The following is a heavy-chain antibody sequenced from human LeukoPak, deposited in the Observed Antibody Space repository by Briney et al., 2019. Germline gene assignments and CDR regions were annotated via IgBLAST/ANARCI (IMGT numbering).Heavy chain of an antibody. Sequence: PGGTLRLSCVASGFTFTNYGMNWVRQAPGKGLEWVSGIVGSGVTTYYADSVKGRFTISRDNSKNTLYLQINSLRAEDTAVYYCAKDPFAAAGTVVDYWGQGTLVTVSS. J-gene: IGHJ4*02. D-gene: IGHD6-13*01. V-gene: IGHV3-23*01. CDR2: IVGSGVTT. CDR3: AKDPFAAAGTVVDY. CDR1: GFTFTNYG.